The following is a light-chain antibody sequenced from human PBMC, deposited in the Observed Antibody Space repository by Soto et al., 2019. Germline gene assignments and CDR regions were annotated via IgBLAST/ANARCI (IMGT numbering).Light chain of an antibody. CDR2: DVS. J-gene: IGLJ2*01. CDR3: SSYTDSRGVV. CDR1: SSDAGGHNY. V-gene: IGLV2-14*01. Sequence: QSVLTQPASVSGSPGQSITLSCTGTSSDAGGHNYVSWYQQHPGKAPKLTIYDVSNRPSGISNRFSGSKSGNTASLTISGLHTEDEADYYCSSYTDSRGVVFGGGTKLTVL.